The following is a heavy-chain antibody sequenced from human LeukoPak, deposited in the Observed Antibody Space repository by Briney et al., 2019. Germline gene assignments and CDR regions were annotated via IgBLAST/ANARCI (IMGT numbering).Heavy chain of an antibody. CDR1: GGSISSGSYY. V-gene: IGHV4-39*07. CDR2: IYYSGST. D-gene: IGHD1-7*01. CDR3: ASGRVELYYYYYMDV. J-gene: IGHJ6*03. Sequence: SETLSLTCTVSGGSISSGSYYWSWIRQPAGKGLEWIGSIYYSGSTYYNPSLKSRVTISVDTSKNQFSLKLSSVTAADTAVYYCASGRVELYYYYYMDVWGKGTTVTVSS.